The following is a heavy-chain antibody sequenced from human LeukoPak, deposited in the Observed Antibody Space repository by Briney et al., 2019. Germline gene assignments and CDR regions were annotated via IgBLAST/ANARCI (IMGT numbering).Heavy chain of an antibody. J-gene: IGHJ5*02. CDR1: GGSISSYY. CDR3: ARGYGGGYDL. V-gene: IGHV4-59*08. CDR2: IYYSGST. D-gene: IGHD4-23*01. Sequence: SETLSLTCTVSGGSISSYYWSWIRQPPGKGLEWIGYIYYSGSTNYNPSLKSRVTISVDTSKNQFSLKLSSVTAADTAVYYCARGYGGGYDLWGQGTLVTVSS.